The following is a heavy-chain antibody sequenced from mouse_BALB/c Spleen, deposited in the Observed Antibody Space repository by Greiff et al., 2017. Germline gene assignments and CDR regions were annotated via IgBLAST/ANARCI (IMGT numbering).Heavy chain of an antibody. CDR3: ARVTSSGYDYYAMDD. CDR2: ISDGGSYT. Sequence: EVKLMESGGGLVKPGGSLKLSCAASGFTFSDYYMYWVRQTPEKRLEWVATISDGGSYTYYPDSVKGRFTISRDNAKNNLYLQMSSLKSEDTAMYYCARVTSSGYDYYAMDDGGQGTSGTVSS. J-gene: IGHJ4*01. D-gene: IGHD3-1*01. V-gene: IGHV5-4*02. CDR1: GFTFSDYY.